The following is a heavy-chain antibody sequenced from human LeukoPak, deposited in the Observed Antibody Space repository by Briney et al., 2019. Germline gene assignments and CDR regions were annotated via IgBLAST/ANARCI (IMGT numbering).Heavy chain of an antibody. CDR2: IYSSGSA. J-gene: IGHJ5*02. Sequence: SETLSLTCTVSGGSIINRYWSWVRQPAGKGLEWIGRIYSSGSANYSPSLKSRVSMSIDTSNNHFSLNLTSVTAADTALYFCARDVRYASGWSTPESWGQGTLVTVSA. D-gene: IGHD6-19*01. CDR3: ARDVRYASGWSTPES. V-gene: IGHV4-4*07. CDR1: GGSIINRY.